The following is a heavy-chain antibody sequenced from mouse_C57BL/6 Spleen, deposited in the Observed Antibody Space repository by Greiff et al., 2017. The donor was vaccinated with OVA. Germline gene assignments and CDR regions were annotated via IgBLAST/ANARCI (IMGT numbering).Heavy chain of an antibody. Sequence: QVQLKESGAELVKPGASVKISCKASGYAFSSYWMNWVKQRPGKGLEWIGQIYPGDGDTNYNGKFKGKATLTADKSSSTAYMQLSSLTSEDSAVYFGARSKYGSSYYYYAMDYWGQGTSVTVSS. V-gene: IGHV1-80*01. CDR1: GYAFSSYW. D-gene: IGHD1-1*01. CDR2: IYPGDGDT. CDR3: ARSKYGSSYYYYAMDY. J-gene: IGHJ4*01.